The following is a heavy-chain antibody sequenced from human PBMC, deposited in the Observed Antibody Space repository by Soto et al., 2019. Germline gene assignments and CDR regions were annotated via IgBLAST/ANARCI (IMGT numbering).Heavy chain of an antibody. Sequence: GGSLRLSCAASGFTFSSYGMHWVRQAPGKGLEWVAVIWYDGSNKYYADSVKGRFTISRDNSKNTLYLQMNSLRAEDTAVYYCARDPYSSISYYDFWSGPPDYWGQGTLVTVSS. CDR2: IWYDGSNK. CDR3: ARDPYSSISYYDFWSGPPDY. V-gene: IGHV3-33*01. J-gene: IGHJ4*02. CDR1: GFTFSSYG. D-gene: IGHD3-3*01.